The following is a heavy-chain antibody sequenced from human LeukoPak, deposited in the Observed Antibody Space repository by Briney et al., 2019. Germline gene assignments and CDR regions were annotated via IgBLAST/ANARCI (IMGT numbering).Heavy chain of an antibody. CDR1: GFTFSSYA. CDR3: AKEGWLGDAFDI. D-gene: IGHD6-19*01. CDR2: ISGSGGST. V-gene: IGHV3-23*01. Sequence: HPGRSLRLSCAASGFTFSSYAMSWVRQAPGKGLEWVSAISGSGGSTYYADSVKGRFTISRDNSKNTLNLQMNSLRAEDTAVYYCAKEGWLGDAFDIWGQGTMVTVSS. J-gene: IGHJ3*02.